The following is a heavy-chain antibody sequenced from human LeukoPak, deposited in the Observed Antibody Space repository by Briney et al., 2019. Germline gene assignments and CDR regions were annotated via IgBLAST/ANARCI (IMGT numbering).Heavy chain of an antibody. CDR1: GYTFTGYY. CDR2: INPNSGGT. D-gene: IGHD3-16*01. J-gene: IGHJ6*03. CDR3: ARDRVAAYPYYYYYYMDV. V-gene: IGHV1-2*02. Sequence: ASVKVSCKASGYTFTGYYMHWVRQAPGQGLEWMGWINPNSGGTNYAQKFQGRVTMTRDTSISTAYMELSRLRSDDTAVYYCARDRVAAYPYYYYYYMDVWGKGTTATVSS.